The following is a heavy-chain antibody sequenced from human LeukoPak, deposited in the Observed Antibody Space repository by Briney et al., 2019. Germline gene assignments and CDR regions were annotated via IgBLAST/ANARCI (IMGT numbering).Heavy chain of an antibody. D-gene: IGHD3-22*01. J-gene: IGHJ4*02. CDR1: GFTFSNAW. Sequence: GGSLRLSCAASGFTFSNAWMSWVRQAPGKGLEWVGRIKSKTDGGTTEYAAPGTGRFTISRDDSTHTLYLQMNRLKSDNTAVYYCTTRLYYYDSSGYRMYYFDYWGQGTLVTVSS. CDR3: TTRLYYYDSSGYRMYYFDY. CDR2: IKSKTDGGTT. V-gene: IGHV3-15*01.